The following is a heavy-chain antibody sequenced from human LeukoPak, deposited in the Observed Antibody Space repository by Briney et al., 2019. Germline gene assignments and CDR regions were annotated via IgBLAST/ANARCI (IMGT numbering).Heavy chain of an antibody. V-gene: IGHV3-21*05. CDR1: GFTFRTSG. Sequence: GGSLRLSCAGSGFTFRTSGMNWVRQAPGEGLELVSFIGTSSSDTYYAVKGRFTISRDNAKDSLYLQMSSLRAEDTAVYYCASPDYGDYANGMDVWGQGTTVTVSS. CDR2: IGTSSSDT. J-gene: IGHJ6*02. D-gene: IGHD4-17*01. CDR3: ASPDYGDYANGMDV.